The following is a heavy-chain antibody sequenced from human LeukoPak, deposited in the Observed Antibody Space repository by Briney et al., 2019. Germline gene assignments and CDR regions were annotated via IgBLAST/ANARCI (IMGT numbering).Heavy chain of an antibody. CDR3: ARGGPTMVRGVIRSSWFDY. CDR1: GFRFSGYA. V-gene: IGHV3-30*14. D-gene: IGHD3-10*01. Sequence: GRSLRLSCVASGFRFSGYAIHWVRQAPGKGLEWVAFIRYDGSNKYYADSVKGRFTISRDNSKNTLYLQMNSLRAEDTAVYYYARGGPTMVRGVIRSSWFDYWGQGTLVTVSS. CDR2: IRYDGSNK. J-gene: IGHJ4*02.